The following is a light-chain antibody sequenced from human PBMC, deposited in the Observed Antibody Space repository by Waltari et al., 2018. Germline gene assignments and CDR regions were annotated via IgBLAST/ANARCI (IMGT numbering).Light chain of an antibody. CDR1: KSVLYSSNNKNY. CDR3: QQYYSTPRT. J-gene: IGKJ2*01. V-gene: IGKV4-1*01. Sequence: DIVMTQSPDSLAVSLGERATINCKSSKSVLYSSNNKNYLAWYQQKPGQPPKLLIYWASTRESVVPDRFSGSGSWTDFTLTISSLQAEDVAVYDCQQYYSTPRTFGQGTKLEI. CDR2: WAS.